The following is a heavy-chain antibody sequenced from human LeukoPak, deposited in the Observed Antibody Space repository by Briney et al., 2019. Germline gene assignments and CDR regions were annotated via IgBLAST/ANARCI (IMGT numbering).Heavy chain of an antibody. CDR1: GGSISSYY. V-gene: IGHV4-4*07. CDR3: ARDWGQRGVGATLAN. CDR2: IYTSGST. J-gene: IGHJ4*02. Sequence: PSETLSLTCTVSGGSISSYYWSWIRQPAGKGLEWIGRIYTSGSTNYNPSLKSRVTMSVDTSKNQFSLKLSSVTAADTAVYYCARDWGQRGVGATLANWGQGTLVIVSS. D-gene: IGHD1-26*01.